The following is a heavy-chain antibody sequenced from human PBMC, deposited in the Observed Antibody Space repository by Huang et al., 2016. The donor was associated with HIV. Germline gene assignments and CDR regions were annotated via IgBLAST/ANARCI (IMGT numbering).Heavy chain of an antibody. J-gene: IGHJ3*02. CDR1: GYPFTSYG. Sequence: QIQLMQSGPELKQPGASVKVSCKASGYPFTSYGITWVRQSPGQGPEWMGWISASSGDTEYAQKFHGRVTLPTDASTNIAYMELRGLRSDDTAKYYCARDPKYHRIGYYRQRRGIDIWGQGTMVIVSS. CDR2: ISASSGDT. V-gene: IGHV1-18*01. D-gene: IGHD3-22*01. CDR3: ARDPKYHRIGYYRQRRGIDI.